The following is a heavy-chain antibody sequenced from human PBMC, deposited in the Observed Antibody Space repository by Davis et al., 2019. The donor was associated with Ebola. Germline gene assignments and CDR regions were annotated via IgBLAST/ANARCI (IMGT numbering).Heavy chain of an antibody. CDR1: GFTFRNYG. CDR3: ARDSYRIRELGNWFDP. D-gene: IGHD3-10*01. CDR2: IWYDGSRR. J-gene: IGHJ5*02. Sequence: GESLKISCAASGFTFRNYGMHWVRQAPGKGLEWVAVIWYDGSRRYYGDSVKGRFTISRDNAKNSLYLQMNSLRAEDTAVYYCARDSYRIRELGNWFDPWGQGTLVTVSS. V-gene: IGHV3-33*01.